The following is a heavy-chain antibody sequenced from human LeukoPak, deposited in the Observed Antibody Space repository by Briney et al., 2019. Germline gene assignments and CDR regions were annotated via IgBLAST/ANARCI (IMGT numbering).Heavy chain of an antibody. Sequence: GGSLRLSCAASGFTFSSYSMNWVRQAPGKGLEWVSSISGSSSYIYYADSVKGRFTISRDNAKNSLYLQMNSLRAEDTAVYYCARDRSDILTEPLYYFDYWGQGTLVTVSS. V-gene: IGHV3-21*01. D-gene: IGHD3-9*01. CDR3: ARDRSDILTEPLYYFDY. J-gene: IGHJ4*02. CDR1: GFTFSSYS. CDR2: ISGSSSYI.